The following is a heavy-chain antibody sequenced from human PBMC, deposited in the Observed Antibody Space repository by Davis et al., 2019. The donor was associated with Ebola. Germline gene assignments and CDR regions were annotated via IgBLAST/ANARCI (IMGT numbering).Heavy chain of an antibody. CDR3: ARVYYDSSGYYYRLGMDV. CDR2: MNPNSGNT. D-gene: IGHD3-22*01. J-gene: IGHJ6*02. Sequence: ASVKVSCKASGYTFTSYDINWVRQATGQGLEWMGWMNPNSGNTGYAQKFQGRVTMTRNTSISTAYMELSSLRSEDTAVYYCARVYYDSSGYYYRLGMDVWGQGTTVTVSS. V-gene: IGHV1-8*01. CDR1: GYTFTSYD.